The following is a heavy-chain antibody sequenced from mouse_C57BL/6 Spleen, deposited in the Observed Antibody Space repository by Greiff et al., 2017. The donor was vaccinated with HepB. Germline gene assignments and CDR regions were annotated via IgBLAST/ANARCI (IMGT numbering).Heavy chain of an antibody. Sequence: QVQLQQPGAELVMPGASVKLSCKASGYTFTSYWMHWVKQRPGQGLEWIGEIDPSDSYTNYNQKFKGKSTLTVAKSSSTAYMQLSSLTSEDSAVYYCARRGLGRDFDYWGQGTTLTVSS. CDR1: GYTFTSYW. J-gene: IGHJ2*01. CDR3: ARRGLGRDFDY. CDR2: IDPSDSYT. V-gene: IGHV1-69*01. D-gene: IGHD4-1*01.